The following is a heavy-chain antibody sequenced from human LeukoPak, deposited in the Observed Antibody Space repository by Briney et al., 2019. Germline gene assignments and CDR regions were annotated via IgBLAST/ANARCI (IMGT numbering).Heavy chain of an antibody. J-gene: IGHJ6*03. Sequence: SETLSLTCTVSGGSISHYYWTWIRQPPGKGLEWIGYIYYSDVANYNPSLRSRVTMSLDTSKNQFSLKLYSVTAADTAVYYCARGGSTLHSAGGHDIEFYYYYYMDVWGKGTTVTISS. CDR2: IYYSDVA. V-gene: IGHV4-59*08. CDR3: ARGGSTLHSAGGHDIEFYYYYYMDV. CDR1: GGSISHYY. D-gene: IGHD3-9*01.